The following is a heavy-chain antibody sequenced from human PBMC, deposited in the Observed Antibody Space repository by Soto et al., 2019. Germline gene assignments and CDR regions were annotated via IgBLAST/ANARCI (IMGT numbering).Heavy chain of an antibody. CDR3: ARDPRGYSSGSGFDY. Sequence: EVQLVESGGGLVQPGGSLRLSCAASGFTVSSNYMSWVRQAPGKGLEWVSVIYSGGSTYYADSVKGRFTISRDNSKNTLYRQMNSLRAEDTAVYYCARDPRGYSSGSGFDYWGQGTLVTVSS. D-gene: IGHD6-19*01. CDR2: IYSGGST. V-gene: IGHV3-66*01. J-gene: IGHJ4*02. CDR1: GFTVSSNY.